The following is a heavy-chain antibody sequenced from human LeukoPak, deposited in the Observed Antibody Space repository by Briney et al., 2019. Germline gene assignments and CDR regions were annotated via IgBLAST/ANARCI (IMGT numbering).Heavy chain of an antibody. V-gene: IGHV4-59*11. CDR3: ASDSISMNAFDA. CDR1: GGSFTTHY. Sequence: PSETLSLICTVSGGSFTTHYWSWIRQPPGKGLEWIGYISYIGSTNYNPSLKSRVTISIDTSKNEVSLMLTSVTAADTAVYYCASDSISMNAFDAWGQGTMVTVSS. J-gene: IGHJ3*01. D-gene: IGHD3-22*01. CDR2: ISYIGST.